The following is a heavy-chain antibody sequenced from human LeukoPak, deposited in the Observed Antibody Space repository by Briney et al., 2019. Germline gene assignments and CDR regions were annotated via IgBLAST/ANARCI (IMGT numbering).Heavy chain of an antibody. J-gene: IGHJ4*02. D-gene: IGHD4-23*01. CDR3: ASRVVTHFDY. V-gene: IGHV1-2*02. CDR2: INPNSGGT. Sequence: TCNVSGYSISSGYFWGWVRQAPGQGLEWMGWINPNSGGTNYAQKFQGRVTMTRDTSISTAYMELSRLRSDDTAVYYCASRVVTHFDYWGQGTLVTVSS. CDR1: GYSISSGY.